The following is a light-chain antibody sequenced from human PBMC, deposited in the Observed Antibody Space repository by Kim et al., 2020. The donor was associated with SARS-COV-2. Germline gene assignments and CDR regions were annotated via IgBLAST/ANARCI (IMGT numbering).Light chain of an antibody. CDR3: HVWDSTSDHWV. CDR1: NIGSKS. Sequence: SYELTQPPSVSVAPGKTARITCGGNNIGSKSVHWYQQKPGQAPVLVIYYDSDRPSGIPERFSASNSGNTATLTIIRFEAGDEADYYCHVWDSTSDHWVFGGGTKLAVL. CDR2: YDS. J-gene: IGLJ3*02. V-gene: IGLV3-21*04.